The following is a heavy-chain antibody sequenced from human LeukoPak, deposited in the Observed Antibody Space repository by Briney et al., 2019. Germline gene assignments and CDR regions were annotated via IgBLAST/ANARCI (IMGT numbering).Heavy chain of an antibody. V-gene: IGHV4-30-2*01. Sequence: SQTLSLTCAVSGGSISSGGYSWSWIRQPPGKGLEWIGYIYRSGSTYYNPSLKSRVTISVDRSKNQFSLKLSSVTAADTAVYYCARGYRTSVVFDPWGQGTLVTVSS. CDR3: ARGYRTSVVFDP. CDR1: GGSISSGGYS. D-gene: IGHD2-15*01. CDR2: IYRSGST. J-gene: IGHJ5*02.